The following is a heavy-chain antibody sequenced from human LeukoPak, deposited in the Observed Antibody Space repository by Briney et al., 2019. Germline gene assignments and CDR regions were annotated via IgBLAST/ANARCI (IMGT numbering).Heavy chain of an antibody. CDR1: GFTCNNYA. D-gene: IGHD2-8*01. V-gene: IGHV3-23*01. CDR2: ISASGGST. CDR3: AKDLRAYCTNGICYERRSLFDY. J-gene: IGHJ4*02. Sequence: PGGSLRLSCAASGFTCNNYAMSWVRQAPGKGLEWVSSISASGGSTNYADSVKGRFTISRDNPKNTLFLLMHSLRAEDTAFYYCAKDLRAYCTNGICYERRSLFDYWGQGTLVTVSS.